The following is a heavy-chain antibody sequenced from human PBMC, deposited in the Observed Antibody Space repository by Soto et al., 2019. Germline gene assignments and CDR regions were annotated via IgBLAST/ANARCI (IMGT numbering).Heavy chain of an antibody. J-gene: IGHJ4*02. D-gene: IGHD3-22*01. V-gene: IGHV3-30*18. CDR2: ISYDGSNK. Sequence: GGSLRLSCAASGFTFSSYGMHWVRQAPGKGLEWVAVISYDGSNKYYADSVKGRFTISRDNSKNTLYLQMNSLRAEDTAVYYCAKDGDTYDSSGYYYDYWGQGTLVTVSS. CDR1: GFTFSSYG. CDR3: AKDGDTYDSSGYYYDY.